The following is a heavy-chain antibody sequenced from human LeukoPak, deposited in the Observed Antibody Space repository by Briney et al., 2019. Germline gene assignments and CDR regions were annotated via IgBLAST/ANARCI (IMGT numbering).Heavy chain of an antibody. CDR3: AKGGRYCVSTTCYCSH. Sequence: GGSLRLSCAASGFTFSSYALSWVRLAPGKGLEWVSAISGSGGSTYYAVSVKGRFTISRDNSKNTLYVQINSLRAEDTAVYYCAKGGRYCVSTTCYCSHWGQGTLVTVSS. J-gene: IGHJ4*02. V-gene: IGHV3-23*01. CDR1: GFTFSSYA. CDR2: ISGSGGST. D-gene: IGHD2-2*01.